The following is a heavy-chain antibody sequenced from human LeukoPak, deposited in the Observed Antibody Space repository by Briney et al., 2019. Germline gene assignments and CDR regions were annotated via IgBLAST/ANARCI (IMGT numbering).Heavy chain of an antibody. D-gene: IGHD5-24*01. CDR2: IYYSGST. J-gene: IGHJ4*02. Sequence: SETLSLTCTVSGGSICRYYWCWIRQPPGKGLEWIGYIYYSGSTNYNPSLKSRVTISVDTSKNQFSLKLSSVTAADTAVYYCAREDGYNLGYFDYWGQGTLVTVSS. CDR3: AREDGYNLGYFDY. CDR1: GGSICRYY. V-gene: IGHV4-59*01.